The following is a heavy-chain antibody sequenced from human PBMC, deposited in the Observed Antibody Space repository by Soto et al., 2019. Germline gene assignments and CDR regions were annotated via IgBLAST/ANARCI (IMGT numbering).Heavy chain of an antibody. V-gene: IGHV1-18*01. J-gene: IGHJ4*02. CDR1: GYTFTSYG. Sequence: ASVKVSCKTSGYTFTSYGVAWVRQAPGQGLEWMGWISTSKGDTTYAQKFQGRVTMTTDTSTSTAYMELRSLRSDDTAVYYCATSSPAFDFWGQGTLVTVYS. CDR2: ISTSKGDT. CDR3: ATSSPAFDF.